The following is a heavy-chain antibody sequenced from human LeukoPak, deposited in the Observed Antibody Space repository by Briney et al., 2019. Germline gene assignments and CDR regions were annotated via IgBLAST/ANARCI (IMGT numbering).Heavy chain of an antibody. Sequence: ASVKVSCKASGYTFTGYYMHWVRQAPGQGLEWMGWINPNSGGTNYAQKFQGRVTMTRDTSISTAYMELSRLRSDDTAVYYCARSMNGAYDSSAAPWGQGTLVTVSS. CDR2: INPNSGGT. J-gene: IGHJ5*02. CDR1: GYTFTGYY. CDR3: ARSMNGAYDSSAAP. V-gene: IGHV1-2*02. D-gene: IGHD3-22*01.